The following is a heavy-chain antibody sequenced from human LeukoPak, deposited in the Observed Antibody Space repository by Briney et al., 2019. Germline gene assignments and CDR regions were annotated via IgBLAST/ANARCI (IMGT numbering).Heavy chain of an antibody. CDR1: GGTFSSYA. CDR3: ARSTITMVRGVAPNWFYP. J-gene: IGHJ5*02. V-gene: IGHV1-69*13. Sequence: GASVKVSCKASGGTFSSYAISWVRQAPGQGLEWMGGIIPIFGTANYAQKFQGRVTITADESTSTAYMELSSLRSEDTAVYYCARSTITMVRGVAPNWFYPWGQGTLVTVSS. D-gene: IGHD3-10*01. CDR2: IIPIFGTA.